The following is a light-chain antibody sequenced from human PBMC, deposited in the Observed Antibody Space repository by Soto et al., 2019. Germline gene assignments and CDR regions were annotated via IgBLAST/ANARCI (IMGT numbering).Light chain of an antibody. V-gene: IGLV2-14*01. Sequence: QSALTQPASVSGSPGHSITISCTGTSTDVGGYNYVSWYQQHPGKAPKLMISDVSNRPSGVSIRISGSKSGNTASRTISGLQAEDEADYYCISYSSSTNHYLFETGNKFTVL. CDR3: ISYSSSTNHYL. J-gene: IGLJ1*01. CDR2: DVS. CDR1: STDVGGYNY.